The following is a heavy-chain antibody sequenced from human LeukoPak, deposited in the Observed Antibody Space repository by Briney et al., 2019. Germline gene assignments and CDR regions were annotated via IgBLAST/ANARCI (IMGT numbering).Heavy chain of an antibody. J-gene: IGHJ4*02. CDR3: AREAVTKYYFDY. D-gene: IGHD4-17*01. CDR1: GGSISRYF. V-gene: IGHV4-59*01. CDR2: IYYGGST. Sequence: SETLSLTCTVSGGSISRYFWSWIRQPPGKGLEWIGYIYYGGSTNYNPSLKSRVTMSVDTSKNQFSLKLSSVTAADTAVYYCAREAVTKYYFDYWGQGTLVTVSS.